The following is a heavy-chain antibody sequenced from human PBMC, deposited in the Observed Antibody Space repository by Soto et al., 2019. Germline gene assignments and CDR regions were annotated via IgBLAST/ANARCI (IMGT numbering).Heavy chain of an antibody. Sequence: SETLSHTGTGSGGSMRRCYRTGSRRTPARRQEWIGQIYYTGSTNYNPPLKSRVTISLGTSKDQFSLKLSSVTAADTAVYYCARDSQYCFGGYCYSDFYGLDVWGQGTTVT. V-gene: IGHV4-59*01. CDR2: IYYTGST. J-gene: IGHJ6*02. CDR3: ARDSQYCFGGYCYSDFYGLDV. D-gene: IGHD2-21*02. CDR1: GGSMRRCY.